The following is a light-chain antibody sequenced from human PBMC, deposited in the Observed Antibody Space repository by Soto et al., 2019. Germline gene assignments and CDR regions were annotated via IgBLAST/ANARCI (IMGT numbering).Light chain of an antibody. CDR3: QQYNSWT. Sequence: IRVAQSPATLPESEGDRLTIACRASQRISSRLAWYEQKPGKAPKLLIXKASSLESGVPSRFSGSGSGTEFTLTIRSLQPEEFATYYCQQYNSWTFGQGTKVEIK. V-gene: IGKV1-5*03. CDR2: KAS. CDR1: QRISSR. J-gene: IGKJ1*01.